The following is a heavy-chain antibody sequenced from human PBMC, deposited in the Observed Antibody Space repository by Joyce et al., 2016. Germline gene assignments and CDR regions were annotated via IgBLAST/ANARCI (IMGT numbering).Heavy chain of an antibody. V-gene: IGHV5-51*01. D-gene: IGHD2-15*01. CDR3: ARFNGGGGTPDY. Sequence: EKQLVQSGREVKKPGESLKISCKALGYSFTDYWIGWVRQMPGKGLEWMGVIHPTDSDTRYNPSFQGQVTISVDKSIGTAYLQWSSLRASDTAMYYCARFNGGGGTPDYWGQGTLVTVSS. CDR1: GYSFTDYW. J-gene: IGHJ4*02. CDR2: IHPTDSDT.